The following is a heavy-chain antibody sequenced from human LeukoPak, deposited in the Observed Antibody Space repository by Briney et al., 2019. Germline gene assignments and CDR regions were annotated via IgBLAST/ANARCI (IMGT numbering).Heavy chain of an antibody. J-gene: IGHJ6*02. CDR2: ISYDGSNK. Sequence: PGRSLRLFCAASGFTFSSYGMHWVRQAPGKGLEWVAVISYDGSNKYYADSVKGRFTISRDNSKNTLYLQMSSLRAEDTAVYYCAKDSDRSSWSRYYYYYYGMDVWGQGTTVTVSS. D-gene: IGHD6-13*01. CDR1: GFTFSSYG. V-gene: IGHV3-30*18. CDR3: AKDSDRSSWSRYYYYYYGMDV.